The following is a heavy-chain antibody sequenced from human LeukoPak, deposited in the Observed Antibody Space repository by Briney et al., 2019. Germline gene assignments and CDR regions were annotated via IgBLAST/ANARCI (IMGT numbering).Heavy chain of an antibody. Sequence: EASVKVSCKASGYTFTSYYMHWVRQAPGQGLEWMGIINPSGGSTSYAQKFQGRATMTRDTSTSTVYMELSSLRSEDTAVYYCARDQSLARMYYYDSSGYYYVYWGQGTLVTVSS. V-gene: IGHV1-46*03. J-gene: IGHJ4*02. CDR1: GYTFTSYY. CDR2: INPSGGST. CDR3: ARDQSLARMYYYDSSGYYYVY. D-gene: IGHD3-22*01.